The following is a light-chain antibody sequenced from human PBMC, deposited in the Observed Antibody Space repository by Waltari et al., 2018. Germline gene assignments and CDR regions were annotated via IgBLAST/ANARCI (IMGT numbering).Light chain of an antibody. CDR2: DVA. Sequence: QSALTQPASVSGSPGQSIPISCTGPASDLGNYDHVSWYQQHPCKAPKLIIYDVANRPSGVSDRFSGSKSGNTASLTISGLQAEDEADYYCKSFTNRLTYVFGSGTKVSV. CDR3: KSFTNRLTYV. J-gene: IGLJ1*01. CDR1: ASDLGNYDH. V-gene: IGLV2-14*03.